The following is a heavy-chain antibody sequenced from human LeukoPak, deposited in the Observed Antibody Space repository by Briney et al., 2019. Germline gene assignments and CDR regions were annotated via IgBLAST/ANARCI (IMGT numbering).Heavy chain of an antibody. Sequence: GGSLRLSCAASGFTFSSYAMHWVRQAPGKGLEWVAVISYDGSNKYYADSVKGRFTISRDNSKNTLYLQMNSLRAEDTAVYYCAGPPGPGFNYWGQGTLVTVSS. CDR1: GFTFSSYA. J-gene: IGHJ4*02. CDR3: AGPPGPGFNY. V-gene: IGHV3-30*14. D-gene: IGHD3-10*01. CDR2: ISYDGSNK.